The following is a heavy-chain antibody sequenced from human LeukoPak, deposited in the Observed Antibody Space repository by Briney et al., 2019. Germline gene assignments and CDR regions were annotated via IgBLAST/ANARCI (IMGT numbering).Heavy chain of an antibody. V-gene: IGHV3-7*01. J-gene: IGHJ4*02. CDR1: GFTFSSYW. Sequence: GGSLRLSCAASGFTFSSYWMSWVRQAPGKGLEWVANIKTDGSEKYYVDSVKGRFTISRDNAKNSLYLQMNSLRVEDTAVYYCASEGEYGYGYFYWGQGTLVTVSS. CDR2: IKTDGSEK. CDR3: ASEGEYGYGYFY. D-gene: IGHD5-18*01.